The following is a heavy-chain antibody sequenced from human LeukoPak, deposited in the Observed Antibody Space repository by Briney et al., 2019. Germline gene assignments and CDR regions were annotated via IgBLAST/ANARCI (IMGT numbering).Heavy chain of an antibody. CDR2: ISGSGGST. CDR1: GFNFEDFP. Sequence: PGGSLRLSCVASGFNFEDFPMSWVRQAPGKGLEWVSAISGSGGSTYYADSVKGRFTISRDNSKNTLYLQMNSLRAEDTAVYYCAKAPVTTCRGAFCYPFDYWGLGTLVTVSS. CDR3: AKAPVTTCRGAFCYPFDY. J-gene: IGHJ4*02. V-gene: IGHV3-23*01. D-gene: IGHD2-15*01.